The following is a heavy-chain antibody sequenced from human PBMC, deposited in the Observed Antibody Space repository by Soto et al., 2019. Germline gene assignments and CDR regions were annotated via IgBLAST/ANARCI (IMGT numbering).Heavy chain of an antibody. J-gene: IGHJ5*02. V-gene: IGHV4-59*01. D-gene: IGHD2-2*02. Sequence: PPATLSLTCTVSGGSISSYYWSWIRQPPGKGLEWIGYIYYSGSTNYNPSLKSRVTISVDTSKNQFSLKLSSVTAADTAVYYCARGTATAISPSDGWFDTWGQGTLVTVSS. CDR1: GGSISSYY. CDR3: ARGTATAISPSDGWFDT. CDR2: IYYSGST.